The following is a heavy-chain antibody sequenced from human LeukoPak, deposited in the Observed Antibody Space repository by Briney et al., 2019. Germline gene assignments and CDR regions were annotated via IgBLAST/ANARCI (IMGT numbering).Heavy chain of an antibody. Sequence: GGSLRLSCVTSGFTFNSYGMSWVRQAPGKGLEWVAAVSGGRGSTQYADSVTGRFTISRDSSRNTLYLQMNSLRADDTAVYYCAKDRAYGYESFDIWGQGTMVTVSS. CDR1: GFTFNSYG. D-gene: IGHD4-17*01. CDR2: VSGGRGST. CDR3: AKDRAYGYESFDI. V-gene: IGHV3-23*01. J-gene: IGHJ3*02.